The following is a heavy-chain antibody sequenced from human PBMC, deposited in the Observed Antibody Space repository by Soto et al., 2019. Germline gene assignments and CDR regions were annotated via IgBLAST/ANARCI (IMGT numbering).Heavy chain of an antibody. CDR3: ASTYGDYRDFQN. D-gene: IGHD4-17*01. J-gene: IGHJ1*01. CDR1: GFTFSDHY. CDR2: IRNRANGYTT. V-gene: IGHV3-72*01. Sequence: EVQLVESGGGLVQPGGSLRLSCAASGFTFSDHYMDWVRQAPGKGLEWVGRIRNRANGYTTEYAASVKGRFSISRDGSKNSRYLQMNSRKTEDTAVYYCASTYGDYRDFQNWGQGTMVTVSS.